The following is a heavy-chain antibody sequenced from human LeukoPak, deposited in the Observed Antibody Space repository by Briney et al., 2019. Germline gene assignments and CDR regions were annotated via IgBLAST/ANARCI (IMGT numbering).Heavy chain of an antibody. Sequence: ASVKVSCKASGGTFSSYAISWVRQAPGQGLEWMGGIIPIFGTANYAQKFQGRVTITADKSTSTAYMELSSLRSEDTAVYYCARGEGTMVRGVILFDPWGQGTLVTVSS. D-gene: IGHD3-10*01. CDR3: ARGEGTMVRGVILFDP. CDR2: IIPIFGTA. CDR1: GGTFSSYA. J-gene: IGHJ5*02. V-gene: IGHV1-69*06.